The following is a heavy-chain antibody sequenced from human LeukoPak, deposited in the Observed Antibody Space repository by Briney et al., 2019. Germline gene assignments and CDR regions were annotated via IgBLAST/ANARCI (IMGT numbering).Heavy chain of an antibody. CDR2: INHSGST. J-gene: IGHJ4*02. CDR1: GGSISSGGYY. D-gene: IGHD2-2*01. CDR3: ARGPSKYCSSTSCYSFDY. Sequence: SETLSLTCTVSGGSISSGGYYWSWIRQPPGKGLEWIGEINHSGSTNYNPSLKSRVTISVDTSKNQFSLKLSSVTAADTAVYYCARGPSKYCSSTSCYSFDYWGQGTLVTVSS. V-gene: IGHV4-39*07.